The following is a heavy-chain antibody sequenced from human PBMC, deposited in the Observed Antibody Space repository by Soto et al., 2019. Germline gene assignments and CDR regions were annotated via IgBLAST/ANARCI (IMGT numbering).Heavy chain of an antibody. CDR1: GFTFSSYG. Sequence: QVQLVESGGGVVQPGRSLRLSCAASGFTFSSYGMHWVRQAPGKGLEWVAVISYDGSNKYYADSVKGRFTISRDNSKNXLYLQMNSLRAEDTAVYYCAKDGRRIAVAGARLDYWGQGTLVTVSS. CDR2: ISYDGSNK. V-gene: IGHV3-30*18. CDR3: AKDGRRIAVAGARLDY. J-gene: IGHJ4*02. D-gene: IGHD6-19*01.